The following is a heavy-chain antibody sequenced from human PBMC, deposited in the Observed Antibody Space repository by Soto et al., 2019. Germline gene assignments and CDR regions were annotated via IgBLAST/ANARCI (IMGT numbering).Heavy chain of an antibody. CDR1: GFTFSSYG. J-gene: IGHJ3*02. D-gene: IGHD3-10*01. CDR3: ARDPSSVAYYDAFDI. CDR2: IWYDGSNK. Sequence: QVQLVESGGGVVQPGRSLRLSCAASGFTFSSYGMHWVRQAPGKGLEWVAVIWYDGSNKYYADSVKGRFTISRDNSKNTLYLQKNSLRAEDTAVYYCARDPSSVAYYDAFDIWGQGTMVTVSS. V-gene: IGHV3-33*01.